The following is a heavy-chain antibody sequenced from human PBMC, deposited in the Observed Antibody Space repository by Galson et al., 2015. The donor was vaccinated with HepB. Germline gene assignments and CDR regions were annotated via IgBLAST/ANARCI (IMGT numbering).Heavy chain of an antibody. CDR2: IYPGDSDT. CDR3: AREGEYCSSSSCYVGRMDV. Sequence: QSGAEVKKPGESLKISCKGSGYSFTSYWIGWVRQMPGKGLEWTGIIYPGDSDTRYSPSFQGQVTISADKSISTAYLQWSSLKASDTAMYYCAREGEYCSSSSCYVGRMDVWGQGTTVTVSS. D-gene: IGHD2-2*01. J-gene: IGHJ6*02. CDR1: GYSFTSYW. V-gene: IGHV5-51*01.